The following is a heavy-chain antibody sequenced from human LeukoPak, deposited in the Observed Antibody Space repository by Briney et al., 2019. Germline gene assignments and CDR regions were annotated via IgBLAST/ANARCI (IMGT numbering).Heavy chain of an antibody. CDR2: ISYDGSNK. D-gene: IGHD4-17*01. Sequence: PGGSLRLSCAASGFTFSSYAMHWVRQAPGKGLEWVAVISYDGSNKYYADSVKGRFTISRDNSKNTLYLQMNSLRAEDTAVYYCAKDLPPDYGDYGTFDYWGQGTLVTVSS. CDR1: GFTFSSYA. CDR3: AKDLPPDYGDYGTFDY. J-gene: IGHJ4*02. V-gene: IGHV3-30-3*01.